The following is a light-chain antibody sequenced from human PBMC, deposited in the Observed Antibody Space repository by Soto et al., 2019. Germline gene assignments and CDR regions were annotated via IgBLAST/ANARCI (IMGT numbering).Light chain of an antibody. CDR2: GAS. CDR3: QQYNNWPPV. J-gene: IGKJ3*01. Sequence: EIVMTQSPATLSVSPGERATLSCRASQSVSSNLAWYQQKPGQAPRLLIYGASTRATGIPARFGGSGSGTEFTLSNSSLQSEEFAVYYCQQYNNWPPVFGPGTKVDIK. V-gene: IGKV3-15*01. CDR1: QSVSSN.